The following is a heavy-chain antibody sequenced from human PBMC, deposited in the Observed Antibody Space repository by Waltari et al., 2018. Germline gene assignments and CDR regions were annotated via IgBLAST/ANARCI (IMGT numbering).Heavy chain of an antibody. V-gene: IGHV4-39*07. CDR1: GGSISSSSYY. J-gene: IGHJ4*02. CDR2: IYYSGST. D-gene: IGHD6-6*01. CDR3: ASLAARPHFDY. Sequence: QLQLQESGPGLVKPSETLSLTCTVSGGSISSSSYYWGWIRQPPGKGLEWIGSIYYSGSTYYNPSLKSRVTISVDTSKNQCSLKLSSVTAADTAVYYCASLAARPHFDYWGQGTLVTVSS.